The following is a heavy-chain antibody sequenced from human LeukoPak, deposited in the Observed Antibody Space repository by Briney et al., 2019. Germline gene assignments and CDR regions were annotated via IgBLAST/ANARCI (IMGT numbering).Heavy chain of an antibody. J-gene: IGHJ5*02. CDR2: IIPILGIA. Sequence: ASVKVSCKASGGTFSSYAISWVRQAPGQGLEWMGRIIPILGIANYAQKFQGRVTITADKSTSTAYMELSSLRSEDTAVYYCATSPALAAAGIWFDPRGQGTLVTVSS. CDR1: GGTFSSYA. D-gene: IGHD6-13*01. CDR3: ATSPALAAAGIWFDP. V-gene: IGHV1-69*04.